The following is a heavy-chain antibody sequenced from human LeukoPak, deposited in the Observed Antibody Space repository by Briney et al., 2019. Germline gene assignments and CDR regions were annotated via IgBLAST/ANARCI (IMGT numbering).Heavy chain of an antibody. CDR2: IRYDGSNK. D-gene: IGHD4/OR15-4a*01. CDR3: AKVPYGARYYYYMDV. V-gene: IGHV3-30*02. CDR1: GFTFSSYG. J-gene: IGHJ6*03. Sequence: PGGSLRLSCVASGFTFSSYGMHWVRQAPGKGLEWVAFIRYDGSNKYYADSVKGRFTISRDNSKNTLYLQMNSLRAEDTAVYYCAKVPYGARYYYYMDVWGKGTTVTVSS.